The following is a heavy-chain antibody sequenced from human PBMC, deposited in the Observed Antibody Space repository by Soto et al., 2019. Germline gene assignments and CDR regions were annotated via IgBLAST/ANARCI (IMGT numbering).Heavy chain of an antibody. CDR2: ITPIFATA. V-gene: IGHV1-69*12. CDR1: GGTFSSYA. CDR3: AQCLLGVNYYYGMDV. J-gene: IGHJ6*02. D-gene: IGHD3-16*01. Sequence: QVQLVQSGAEVKKPGSSVKVSCKASGGTFSSYAINWVRQARGQGLEWMGGITPIFATADYAQKFQGRVTITADESTSTAYMELSSLRSEDTAVYYCAQCLLGVNYYYGMDVWGQGTTVTVSS.